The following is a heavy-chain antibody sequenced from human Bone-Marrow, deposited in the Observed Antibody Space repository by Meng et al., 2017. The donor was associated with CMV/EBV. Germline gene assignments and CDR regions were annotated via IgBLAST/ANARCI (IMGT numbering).Heavy chain of an antibody. J-gene: IGHJ4*02. V-gene: IGHV6-1*01. CDR1: GDSVSSNSAA. Sequence: SCAISGDSVSSNSAAWNWIRQSPSRGLEWLGRTYYRSKWYNDYAVSVKSRISINPDTSKNQFSLQLNSVTPEDAAVYYCARQMGYFDYWGQRTLVTVSS. CDR3: ARQMGYFDY. D-gene: IGHD5-24*01. CDR2: TYYRSKWYN.